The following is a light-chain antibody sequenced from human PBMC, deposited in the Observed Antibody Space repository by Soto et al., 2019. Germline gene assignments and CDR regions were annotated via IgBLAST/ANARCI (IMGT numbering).Light chain of an antibody. Sequence: EIVLTQSPATLSLSPGERATLSCRASQSVGSYLGWYQQKPGQAPRLLIYDASNRATGIPDRFSGSGSGTDFTLTISRLEPEDFAVYYCQQYNNWPPTWTFGQGTKVDIK. CDR3: QQYNNWPPTWT. CDR1: QSVGSY. CDR2: DAS. V-gene: IGKV3-11*01. J-gene: IGKJ1*01.